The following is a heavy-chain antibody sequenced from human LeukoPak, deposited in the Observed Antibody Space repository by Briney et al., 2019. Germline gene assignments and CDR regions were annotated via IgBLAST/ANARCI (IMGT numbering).Heavy chain of an antibody. D-gene: IGHD3-22*01. Sequence: GGSLRLSCAASGFTFSSYDMTWVRQAPGKGLEWVSATSVSGGSTYYADSVKGRFTISRDNSKNTLYLQMNSLRAEDTAVYYCYIPYYDTSAYKGYWGQGTLVTVS. V-gene: IGHV3-23*01. CDR2: TSVSGGST. CDR3: YIPYYDTSAYKGY. J-gene: IGHJ4*02. CDR1: GFTFSSYD.